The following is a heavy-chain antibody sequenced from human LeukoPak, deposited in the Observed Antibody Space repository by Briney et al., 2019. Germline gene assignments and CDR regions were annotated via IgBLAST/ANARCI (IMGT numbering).Heavy chain of an antibody. CDR3: ASEAYYYDSSGYYKY. J-gene: IGHJ4*02. V-gene: IGHV4-4*07. D-gene: IGHD3-22*01. CDR1: GDSISSFH. Sequence: PSETLSLTCTVSGDSISSFHWSWIRQPAGKGLEWIGRIYTSGNTNYNPSLKSRVTMSVDTSKNQFSLKLSSVTAADTAVYYCASEAYYYDSSGYYKYWGQGTLVTVSS. CDR2: IYTSGNT.